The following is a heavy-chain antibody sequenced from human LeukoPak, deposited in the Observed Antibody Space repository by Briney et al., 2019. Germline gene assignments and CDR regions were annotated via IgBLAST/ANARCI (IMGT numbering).Heavy chain of an antibody. CDR2: IGTAGYT. J-gene: IGHJ2*01. D-gene: IGHD3-22*01. CDR3: ARDQGSMIVVRTTNWYFDL. V-gene: IGHV3-13*03. Sequence: GGSLRLSCAACGFTFSSYDMHWVRQATGRGLEWVSAIGTAGYTYYPGSVKGQFTISRENAQNSLYLQMNSLRAEDTAVYYCARDQGSMIVVRTTNWYFDLWGRGTLVTVSS. CDR1: GFTFSSYD.